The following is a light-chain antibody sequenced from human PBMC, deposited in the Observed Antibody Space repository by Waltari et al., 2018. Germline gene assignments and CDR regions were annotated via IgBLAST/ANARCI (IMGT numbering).Light chain of an antibody. CDR1: SLRTYY. Sequence: SSELTQDPAVSVALGQTVRITCQGDSLRTYYASWYQRKPGQAPVLVIYGKDKRPSGIPDRISGYSSGATSSLTITGAQAEDEADYYCSSRNGRANQVVFAGGTKVTVL. CDR2: GKD. V-gene: IGLV3-19*01. J-gene: IGLJ3*02. CDR3: SSRNGRANQVV.